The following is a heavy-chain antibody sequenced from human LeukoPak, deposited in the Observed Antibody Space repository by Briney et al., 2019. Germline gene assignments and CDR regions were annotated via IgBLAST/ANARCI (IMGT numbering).Heavy chain of an antibody. V-gene: IGHV3-48*01. CDR2: IGKSGTST. J-gene: IGHJ4*02. CDR1: GFXFSSYW. Sequence: GGSLRLSCVASGFXFSSYWIHWVRQAPGKGLEWVSYIGKSGTSTKYADSVKGRFSISRDNAKQSLYLQLNSLTAEDTAVYYCARVRSSGSPLDYWGQGTLVTVSS. CDR3: ARVRSSGSPLDY. D-gene: IGHD3-10*01.